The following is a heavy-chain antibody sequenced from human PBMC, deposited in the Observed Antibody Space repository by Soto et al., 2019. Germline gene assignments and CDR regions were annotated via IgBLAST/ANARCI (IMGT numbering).Heavy chain of an antibody. J-gene: IGHJ5*02. CDR1: GYTFTAYY. V-gene: IGHV1-2*02. D-gene: IGHD3-22*01. CDR2: INPNSGGT. CDR3: ARGDFDRSGNYNAGWFAP. Sequence: QVQLVQSGAEVKKPGASVKVSCKASGYTFTAYYMHWLRQAPGQGLEWMGWINPNSGGTNYAQRFQGRVTVTNDTSISTTYMELISLGSDDTAVYYSARGDFDRSGNYNAGWFAPWGQGTLVTVSS.